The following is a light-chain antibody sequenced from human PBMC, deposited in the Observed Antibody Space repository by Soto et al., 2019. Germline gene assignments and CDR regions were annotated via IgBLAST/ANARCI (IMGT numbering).Light chain of an antibody. J-gene: IGKJ4*01. CDR3: QQYNKWPLT. CDR2: GAS. CDR1: QSVSSS. Sequence: EIVMTQSPATLSVSPGERATLSCRASQSVSSSLAWYQQKPGQAPRLLIYGASTRATGIPARFSGSGSGTEFTLTINSLQSEDFAVYYCQQYNKWPLTFGGGTKVEL. V-gene: IGKV3D-15*01.